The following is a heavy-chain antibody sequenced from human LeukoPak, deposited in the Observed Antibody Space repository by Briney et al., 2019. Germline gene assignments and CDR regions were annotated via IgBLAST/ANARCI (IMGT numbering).Heavy chain of an antibody. CDR1: GFTFGTYG. CDR3: ARDVGWGFGGVIDSDYYFDY. J-gene: IGHJ4*02. V-gene: IGHV3-30*02. D-gene: IGHD3-16*02. CDR2: IWYDGSKK. Sequence: GGSLRLSCAASGFTFGTYGMHWVRQAPGRGLEWVAFIWYDGSKKYYADSAKGRFTISRDNSKNTLYLQMDSLRAEDTAVYYCARDVGWGFGGVIDSDYYFDYWGQGTLVTVSS.